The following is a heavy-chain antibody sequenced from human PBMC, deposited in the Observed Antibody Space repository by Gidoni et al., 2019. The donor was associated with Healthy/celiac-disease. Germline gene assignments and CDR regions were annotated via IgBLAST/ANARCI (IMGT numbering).Heavy chain of an antibody. V-gene: IGHV4-59*01. CDR1: GGSISDYY. D-gene: IGHD3-16*01. J-gene: IGHJ4*02. CDR2: IYYSGST. CDR3: ARVGGGWRFGY. Sequence: QVQLQESGPGLVKPSETLSLTCTVSGGSISDYYWSWIRQPPGKGLEWIGYIYYSGSTNYNPSLKSRVTISVDTSKNQFSLKLSSVTAADTAVYHCARVGGGWRFGYWGQGTLVTVSS.